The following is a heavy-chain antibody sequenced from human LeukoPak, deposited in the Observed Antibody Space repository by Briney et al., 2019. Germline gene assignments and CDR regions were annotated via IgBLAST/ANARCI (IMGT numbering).Heavy chain of an antibody. CDR3: ASSIAVAGTDYGMDV. Sequence: ASVKVSCKASGYTFTSFDINWVRQAPGQGLEWMGWISAYNGNTNYAQKLQGRVTMTTDTSTSTAYMELRSLRSDDTAVYYCASSIAVAGTDYGMDVWGQGTTVTVSS. CDR1: GYTFTSFD. J-gene: IGHJ6*02. CDR2: ISAYNGNT. D-gene: IGHD6-19*01. V-gene: IGHV1-18*01.